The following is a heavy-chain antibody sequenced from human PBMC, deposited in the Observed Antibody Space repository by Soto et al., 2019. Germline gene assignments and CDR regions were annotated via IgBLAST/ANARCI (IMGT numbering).Heavy chain of an antibody. D-gene: IGHD4-17*01. V-gene: IGHV3-66*01. Sequence: GGSLRLSCAASGFTVSSNYMSWVRQAPGKGLEWVSVIYSGGSTYYADSVKGRFTISRDNSKNTLYLQMNSLRAEDTAVYYCARDGKYGDEPQYYYYYMDVWGKGTTVTVSS. J-gene: IGHJ6*03. CDR2: IYSGGST. CDR1: GFTVSSNY. CDR3: ARDGKYGDEPQYYYYYMDV.